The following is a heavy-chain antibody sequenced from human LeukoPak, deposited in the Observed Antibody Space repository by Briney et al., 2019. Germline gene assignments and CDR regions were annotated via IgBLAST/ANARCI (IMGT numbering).Heavy chain of an antibody. CDR2: IYYSGST. CDR3: ARDVGGSYPFDY. Sequence: PSQTLSLTCTVSGGSISSGGYYWIWIRQHPGKGLEWIGYIYYSGSTYYNPSLKSRVTISVDTSKNQFSLKLSSVTAADTAVYYCARDVGGSYPFDYWGQGTLVTVSS. CDR1: GGSISSGGYY. V-gene: IGHV4-31*03. D-gene: IGHD1-26*01. J-gene: IGHJ4*02.